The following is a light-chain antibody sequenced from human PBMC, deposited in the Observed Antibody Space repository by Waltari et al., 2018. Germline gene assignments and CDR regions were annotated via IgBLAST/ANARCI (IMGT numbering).Light chain of an antibody. J-gene: IGKJ4*01. Sequence: IQLTQSPSTVSASVGDKVPIPCRASQSISVWLAWYQQKPGKPPKLLIYKASTLETGVPSRFTGSGSGTEFTLTITSLQPDDFATYFCQQYDADSALTFGEGTQVEMK. V-gene: IGKV1-5*03. CDR3: QQYDADSALT. CDR1: QSISVW. CDR2: KAS.